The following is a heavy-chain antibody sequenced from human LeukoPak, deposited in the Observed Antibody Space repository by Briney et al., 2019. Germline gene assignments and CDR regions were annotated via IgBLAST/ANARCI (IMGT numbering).Heavy chain of an antibody. CDR2: IYYDGSA. CDR1: GDSLSSSRYY. V-gene: IGHV4-39*01. CDR3: ARNTARPPDAFDI. Sequence: SETLSLTCTGSGDSLSSSRYYWGWVRQPPGKALEWIGSIYYDGSAYYNPSLKSRVIIFVDTSKNQFSLRLSSVTAADTAMYYCARNTARPPDAFDIWGQGTVVTVSS. D-gene: IGHD2-2*02. J-gene: IGHJ3*02.